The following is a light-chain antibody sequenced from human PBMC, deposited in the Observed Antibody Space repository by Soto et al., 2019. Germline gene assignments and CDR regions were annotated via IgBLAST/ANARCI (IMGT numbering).Light chain of an antibody. CDR1: SGHSNYA. Sequence: QLVLTQSPSASAYLGASVKLTCTLSSGHSNYAIAWHQQQPEKGPRYLMKVNSDGSHRKGDGIPDRFSGSSSGAQRYLTISSLQSEDEADYYCQTWGTGIRVFGTGTKVTVL. J-gene: IGLJ1*01. V-gene: IGLV4-69*01. CDR2: VNSDGSH. CDR3: QTWGTGIRV.